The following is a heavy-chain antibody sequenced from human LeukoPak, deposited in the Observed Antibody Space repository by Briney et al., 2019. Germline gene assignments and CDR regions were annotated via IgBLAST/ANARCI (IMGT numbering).Heavy chain of an antibody. J-gene: IGHJ4*02. CDR1: GGTIRNYY. V-gene: IGHV4-59*03. CDR3: AKSDGSGSYFDY. D-gene: IGHD3-10*01. Sequence: SETLSLTCTVSGGTIRNYYWSWIRQPPGKGLEWIGYVYHTGNTKYNPSLESRATISIDTSKNQFSLKLSSVTAADSAVYYCAKSDGSGSYFDYWGQGTLVTVS. CDR2: VYHTGNT.